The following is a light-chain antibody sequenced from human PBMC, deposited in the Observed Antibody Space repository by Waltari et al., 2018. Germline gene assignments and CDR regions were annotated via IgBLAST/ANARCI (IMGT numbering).Light chain of an antibody. Sequence: DIVLTQSPATLSLSPGERATLACRASQSVNNYLARYQQKPGQAPRLLIYGASNRATGIPARFSGSGSGTDFTLTISTLEPEDFAVYYCQQRRNWPLTFGGGTKVEIK. CDR1: QSVNNY. V-gene: IGKV3-11*01. CDR3: QQRRNWPLT. CDR2: GAS. J-gene: IGKJ4*01.